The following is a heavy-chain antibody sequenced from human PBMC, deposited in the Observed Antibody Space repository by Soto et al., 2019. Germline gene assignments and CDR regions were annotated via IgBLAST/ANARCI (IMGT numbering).Heavy chain of an antibody. CDR2: ISADSGEA. CDR1: GYTFRSYV. CDR3: SRAISSTWDKTCVDA. D-gene: IGHD1-26*01. V-gene: IGHV1-18*01. Sequence: ASVKVSCKSSGYTFRSYVVTWVRQAPGQGLEWLGWISADSGEATYAESLKDRLTLTADASATTAFMELKSLRSDDTAVYYCSRAISSTWDKTCVDAWG. J-gene: IGHJ5*01.